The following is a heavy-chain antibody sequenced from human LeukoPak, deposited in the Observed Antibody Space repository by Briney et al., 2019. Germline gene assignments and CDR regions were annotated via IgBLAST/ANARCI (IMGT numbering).Heavy chain of an antibody. CDR1: GGSISSSSYY. J-gene: IGHJ5*02. Sequence: SETLSLTCTVSGGSISSSSYYWGWIRQPPGKGLEWIGSIYYSGSTYYNPSLKSRVTISVDTSKNQFSLKLSSVTAADTAVYYCARDPSGWYWFDPWGQGTLVTVYS. D-gene: IGHD6-19*01. CDR2: IYYSGST. V-gene: IGHV4-39*07. CDR3: ARDPSGWYWFDP.